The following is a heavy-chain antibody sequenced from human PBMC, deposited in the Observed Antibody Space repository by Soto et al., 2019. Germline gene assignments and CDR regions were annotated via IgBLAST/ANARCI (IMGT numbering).Heavy chain of an antibody. CDR2: ISAYNGNT. V-gene: IGHV1-18*01. CDR1: GYTFTSYG. D-gene: IGHD2-8*01. Sequence: ASVKVSCKASGYTFTSYGISWVRQAPGQGLEWMGWISAYNGNTNYAQKLQGRVTMTTDTSTSTAYMELRSLRSDDTAVYYCARDLFSSGWGDWGRGVGYCTNGVCYPFDYWGQGTLVTVSS. CDR3: ARDLFSSGWGDWGRGVGYCTNGVCYPFDY. J-gene: IGHJ4*02.